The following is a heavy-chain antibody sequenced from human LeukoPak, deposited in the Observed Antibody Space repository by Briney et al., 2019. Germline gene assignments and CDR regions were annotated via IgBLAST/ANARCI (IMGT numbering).Heavy chain of an antibody. CDR3: AGVRGSARFSSWAFDY. CDR2: INHSGST. D-gene: IGHD6-13*01. Sequence: PSETLSLTCAVYGGSFSGYYWSRIRQPPGKGLEWIGEINHSGSTNYNPSLKSRVTISVDTSKNQFSLKLSSVTAADTAVYYCAGVRGSARFSSWAFDYWGQGTLVTVSS. CDR1: GGSFSGYY. V-gene: IGHV4-34*01. J-gene: IGHJ4*02.